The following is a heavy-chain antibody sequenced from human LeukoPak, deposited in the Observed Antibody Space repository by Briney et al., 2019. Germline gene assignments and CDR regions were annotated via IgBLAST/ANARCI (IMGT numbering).Heavy chain of an antibody. Sequence: PGGSLRLACIASGFNFSTNWMHWVRQAPGKGLVWVSRLNPDGDTTGYADSVKGRFTISRDNAKNTVYLQLNSLTAEDTALYYCVRELGTATPANWGQGTLVTVSS. CDR3: VRELGTATPAN. V-gene: IGHV3-74*01. CDR1: GFNFSTNW. D-gene: IGHD1/OR15-1a*01. J-gene: IGHJ4*02. CDR2: LNPDGDTT.